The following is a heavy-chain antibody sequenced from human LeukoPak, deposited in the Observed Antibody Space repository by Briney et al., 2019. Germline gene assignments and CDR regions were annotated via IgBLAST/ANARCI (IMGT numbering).Heavy chain of an antibody. D-gene: IGHD2-8*02. J-gene: IGHJ4*02. CDR3: AKDFYWAFDY. V-gene: IGHV3-21*01. Sequence: GSLRLSCAASGFSLRSYTMNWVRQAPGKGLEWVSSISSTSNHIYYADSLKGRFTISRDNAKNSLYLQMNSLRVEDTAVYYCAKDFYWAFDYWGQGTLVTVSS. CDR2: ISSTSNHI. CDR1: GFSLRSYT.